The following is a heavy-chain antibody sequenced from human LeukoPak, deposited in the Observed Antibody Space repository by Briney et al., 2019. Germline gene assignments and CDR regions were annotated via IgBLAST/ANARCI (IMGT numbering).Heavy chain of an antibody. D-gene: IGHD6-6*01. Sequence: PSETLSLTCAVSGGSISNYYWSWIRQPPGKGLEWIGYIYYSGSTNYNPSLKSRVTISVDTSKNQFSLKLSSVTAADTAVYYCARDGGYSSSYYFDYWGQRTMVTVSS. CDR3: ARDGGYSSSYYFDY. CDR1: GGSISNYY. J-gene: IGHJ4*02. V-gene: IGHV4-59*01. CDR2: IYYSGST.